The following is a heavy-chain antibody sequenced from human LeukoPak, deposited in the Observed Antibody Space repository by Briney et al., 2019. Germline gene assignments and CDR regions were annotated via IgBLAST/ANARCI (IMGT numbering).Heavy chain of an antibody. V-gene: IGHV3-7*01. CDR3: ARGGQLGSLDY. J-gene: IGHJ4*02. CDR1: GSNFSSHW. Sequence: GGSLRLSCAASGSNFSSHWMTWGRQAPGKGVEWLANIKQDGSENYSVDSVKGRFTISRDNTKSSLILQMNGLRADDTALYYCARGGQLGSLDYWGQGTLVTVSS. CDR2: IKQDGSEN. D-gene: IGHD6-13*01.